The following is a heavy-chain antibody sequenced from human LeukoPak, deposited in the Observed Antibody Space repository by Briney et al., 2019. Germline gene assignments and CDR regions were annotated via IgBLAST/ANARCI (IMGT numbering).Heavy chain of an antibody. J-gene: IGHJ4*02. D-gene: IGHD1-1*01. V-gene: IGHV1-18*01. CDR2: NNAHNGNT. CDR3: ARGRFGTTFFDY. CDR1: RYTHTSYG. Sequence: ASVKVSFKSCRYTHTSYGISGVRQAPARGLEWLGWNNAHNGNTNDALKLQGRVTMTTDTSTSTAYVELRSLRSDDTAVYYCARGRFGTTFFDYWGQGTLVTVSS.